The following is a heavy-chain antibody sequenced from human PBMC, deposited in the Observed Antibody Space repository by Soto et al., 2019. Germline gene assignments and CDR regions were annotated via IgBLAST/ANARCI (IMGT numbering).Heavy chain of an antibody. CDR3: ARELGYCSSTSCYKGYYGMDV. V-gene: IGHV3-30*04. Sequence: GGSLRLSCSASGFDFSHYAVHWVRQAPGTGLEWVALLSFDGSDESFADSVKGRFLVSRDNPKNTVSLQMNSLRAEDTAVYYCARELGYCSSTSCYKGYYGMDVWGPGTTVSVS. CDR1: GFDFSHYA. J-gene: IGHJ6*02. CDR2: LSFDGSDE. D-gene: IGHD2-2*02.